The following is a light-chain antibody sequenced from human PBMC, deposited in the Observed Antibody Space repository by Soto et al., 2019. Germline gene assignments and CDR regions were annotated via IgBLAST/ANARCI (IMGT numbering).Light chain of an antibody. CDR2: AAS. J-gene: IGKJ2*01. CDR1: QSISTS. V-gene: IGKV1-39*01. Sequence: DIQMTQAPSSLPASVGDRVTITCRASQSISTSLNWYQHKPGKAPKLLIYAASSLQSGVPSRFSXSGXXTXXXVTISSLQPEDFATYFCQQTYNIPYTFGQGTKLEIK. CDR3: QQTYNIPYT.